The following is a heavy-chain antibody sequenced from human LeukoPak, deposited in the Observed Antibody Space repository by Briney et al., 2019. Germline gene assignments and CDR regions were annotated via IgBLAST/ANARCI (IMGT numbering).Heavy chain of an antibody. CDR2: IYPGDSET. V-gene: IGHV5-51*01. D-gene: IGHD3-22*01. Sequence: GESLKISCKGSGYSFASHWIGWVRQMPGKGLEWMGIIYPGDSETRYSPSFQGQVTISADKSISTAYLQWSSLKPSDTAMYYCARRYYYDSSGYYLAHDAFDIWGQGTMVTVSS. CDR3: ARRYYYDSSGYYLAHDAFDI. J-gene: IGHJ3*02. CDR1: GYSFASHW.